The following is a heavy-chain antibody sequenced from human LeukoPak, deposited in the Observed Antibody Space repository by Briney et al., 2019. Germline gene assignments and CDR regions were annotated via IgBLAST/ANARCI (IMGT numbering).Heavy chain of an antibody. CDR3: ARRKVTMVRGVALNWFDP. CDR1: RVSFSGYY. D-gene: IGHD3-10*01. Sequence: SETLSLTCAVSRVSFSGYYWSWIRQPPGKGLEWIGEINHSGNANYNPSLKSRITISVDTSKNQFSLRLSAVSAAATAVYYCARRKVTMVRGVALNWFDPWGQGTLVTVSS. V-gene: IGHV4-34*01. J-gene: IGHJ5*02. CDR2: INHSGNA.